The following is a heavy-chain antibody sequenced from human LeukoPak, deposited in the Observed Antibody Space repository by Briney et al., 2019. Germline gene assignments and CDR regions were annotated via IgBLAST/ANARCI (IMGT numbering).Heavy chain of an antibody. D-gene: IGHD1-1*01. CDR1: GGSFSGYY. V-gene: IGHV4-34*01. CDR3: ARKNWNDGACWFDP. Sequence: SETLSLTCAVYGGSFSGYYWSWIRQPPGKGPEWIGEINHSGSTNYNPSLKSRVTISVDTSKNRFSLKLSSVTAADTAVYYCARKNWNDGACWFDPWGQGTLVTVSS. CDR2: INHSGST. J-gene: IGHJ5*02.